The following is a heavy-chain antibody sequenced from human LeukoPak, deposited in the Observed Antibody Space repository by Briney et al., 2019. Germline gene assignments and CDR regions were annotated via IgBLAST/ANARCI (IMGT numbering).Heavy chain of an antibody. J-gene: IGHJ6*02. D-gene: IGHD2/OR15-2a*01. Sequence: GGSLRLSCAASGLTFSSYWMSWVRQAPGKGLEWVANIKQDGSEKYYVDSVKGRFTISRDNAKNSLYLQMNSLRAEDTAVYYCARGGNSKWGYYYYYGMDVWGQGTTVTVSS. V-gene: IGHV3-7*03. CDR3: ARGGNSKWGYYYYYGMDV. CDR2: IKQDGSEK. CDR1: GLTFSSYW.